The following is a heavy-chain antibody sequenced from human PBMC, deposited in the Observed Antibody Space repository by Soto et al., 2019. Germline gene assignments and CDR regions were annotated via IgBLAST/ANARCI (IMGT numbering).Heavy chain of an antibody. Sequence: PGVSLRLSCAASGFTFSSYAMGWVRQGPGKGLEWVAVVSIGGSTHYADSVRGRFTISRDNSKNTLSLQMNSLTAEDTAVYFCAKRRGAGGHFDYWAQGALVTVSS. CDR2: VSIGGST. V-gene: IGHV3-23*01. D-gene: IGHD2-15*01. CDR1: GFTFSSYA. J-gene: IGHJ4*02. CDR3: AKRRGAGGHFDY.